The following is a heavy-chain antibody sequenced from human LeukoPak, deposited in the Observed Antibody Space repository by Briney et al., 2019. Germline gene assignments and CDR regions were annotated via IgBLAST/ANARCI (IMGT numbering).Heavy chain of an antibody. Sequence: GASVKVSCKASGYTFTGYYMHWVRQAPGQGLEWMGGIIPIFGTANYAQKFQGRVTITADESTSTAYMELSSLRSEDTAVYYCAREWGYSKGFDPWGQGTLVTVSS. CDR1: GYTFTGYY. V-gene: IGHV1-69*13. J-gene: IGHJ5*02. CDR3: AREWGYSKGFDP. CDR2: IIPIFGTA. D-gene: IGHD4-11*01.